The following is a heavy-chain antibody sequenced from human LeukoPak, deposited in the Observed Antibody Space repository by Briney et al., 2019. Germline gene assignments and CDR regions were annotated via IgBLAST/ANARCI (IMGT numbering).Heavy chain of an antibody. CDR2: MNPNSGNT. V-gene: IGHV1-8*03. D-gene: IGHD3-3*01. Sequence: ASVKVSCKASGYTFTCYYMHWVRQAPGQGLEWMGWMNPNSGNTGYAQKFQGRVTITRNTSISTAYMELSSLRSEDTAVYYCARGPLRFLEWSTRGYMDVWGKGTTVTVSS. CDR3: ARGPLRFLEWSTRGYMDV. J-gene: IGHJ6*03. CDR1: GYTFTCYY.